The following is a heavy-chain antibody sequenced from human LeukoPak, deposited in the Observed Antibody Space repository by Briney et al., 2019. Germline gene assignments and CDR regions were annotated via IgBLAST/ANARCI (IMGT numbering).Heavy chain of an antibody. CDR2: INHSGGT. D-gene: IGHD6-19*01. CDR1: GGSFSGYY. J-gene: IGHJ4*02. CDR3: ARQREGRWSYSSGWYVFDY. V-gene: IGHV4-34*01. Sequence: SETLSLTCAVYGGSFSGYYWSWIRQPPGKGLEWIGEINHSGGTNYNPSLKSRVTISVDTSKNQFSLKLSSVTAADTAVYYCARQREGRWSYSSGWYVFDYWGQGTLVTVSS.